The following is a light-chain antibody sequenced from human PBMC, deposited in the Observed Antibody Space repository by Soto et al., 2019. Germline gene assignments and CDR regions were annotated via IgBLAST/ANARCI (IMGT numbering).Light chain of an antibody. CDR3: QPGDNATLT. J-gene: IGKJ4*02. CDR2: SAS. Sequence: PITHPPNKRSPSVVPRVHISSRETRDFSYYLAWYLQRPGKPPKLLIYSASNLQSGVPSRFSGSGSGPDFTLTISSLQPEDVGTYYCQPGDNATLTLGEGTKVEF. V-gene: IGKV1-27*01. CDR1: RDFSYY.